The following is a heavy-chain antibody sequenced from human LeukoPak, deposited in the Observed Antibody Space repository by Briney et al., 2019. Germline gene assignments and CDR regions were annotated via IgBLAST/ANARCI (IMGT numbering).Heavy chain of an antibody. CDR3: AKDRGYEVVFDP. CDR2: ISGDGDRT. J-gene: IGHJ5*02. CDR1: GINFNTYA. Sequence: PGGSLRLPCAASGINFNTYAMHWVRQAPGKGLEWVSLISGDGDRTSYADSVKGRFTISRDNDKNSLYLQMNSLRIEDTALYYCAKDRGYEVVFDPWGQGTLVAVSS. V-gene: IGHV3-43*02. D-gene: IGHD5-12*01.